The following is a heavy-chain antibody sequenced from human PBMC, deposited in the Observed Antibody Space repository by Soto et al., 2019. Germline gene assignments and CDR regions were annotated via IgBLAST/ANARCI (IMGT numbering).Heavy chain of an antibody. Sequence: GGSLRLSCAASGFTFSSYSMNWVRQAPGKGLEWVSSISSSSSYIYYADSVKGRFTISRDNAKNSLYLQMNSLRAEDTAVYYCASRPDFPGTTGYWGQGTLVTVSS. CDR1: GFTFSSYS. CDR3: ASRPDFPGTTGY. D-gene: IGHD1-1*01. J-gene: IGHJ4*02. V-gene: IGHV3-21*01. CDR2: ISSSSSYI.